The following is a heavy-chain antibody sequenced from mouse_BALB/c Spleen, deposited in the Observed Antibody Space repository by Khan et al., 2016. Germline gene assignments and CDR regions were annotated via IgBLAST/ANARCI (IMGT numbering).Heavy chain of an antibody. J-gene: IGHJ2*01. Sequence: VQLQESGPGLVKPSQSLSLTCTVSDYSITNDYAWNWIRQFPGNKLACMGYIPSSGTTRSNPSLKRRISITRDTSKNQFFLQLNSVTAEYTYTYYFARSGFDFGSRYDFDYWGQGTTLSVSS. CDR1: DYSITNDYA. CDR3: ARSGFDFGSRYDFDY. CDR2: IPSSGTT. V-gene: IGHV3-2*02. D-gene: IGHD1-1*01.